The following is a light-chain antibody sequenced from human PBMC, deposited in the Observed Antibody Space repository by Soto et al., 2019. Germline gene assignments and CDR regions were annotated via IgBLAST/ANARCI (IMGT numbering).Light chain of an antibody. Sequence: QSVLTQPASVSGSPGQSITISCTGTSSDVGGYNYVSWYQQHPGKAPKPMIYDASNRPSWVSTRFSGSKSGNTASLTISGLQAEDEADYYCTSSTSSTRLFGGGTKVTVL. CDR2: DAS. V-gene: IGLV2-14*01. CDR3: TSSTSSTRL. CDR1: SSDVGGYNY. J-gene: IGLJ2*01.